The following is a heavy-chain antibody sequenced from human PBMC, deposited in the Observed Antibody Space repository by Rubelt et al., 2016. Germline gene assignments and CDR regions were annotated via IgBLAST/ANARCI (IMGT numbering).Heavy chain of an antibody. CDR3: ARASQIYSSHNWFDP. J-gene: IGHJ5*02. CDR2: INPSRST. CDR1: GGSISSSNW. Sequence: QVQLQESGPGLVKPSGTLSLTCAVSGGSISSSNWWSWVRQPPGQGLEWIGEINPSRSTNYNPDLKGRGTIAVDTSKDQCSLKLSSVTAADTAVYYGARASQIYSSHNWFDPWGQGTLVTVSS. V-gene: IGHV4-4*02. D-gene: IGHD6-13*01.